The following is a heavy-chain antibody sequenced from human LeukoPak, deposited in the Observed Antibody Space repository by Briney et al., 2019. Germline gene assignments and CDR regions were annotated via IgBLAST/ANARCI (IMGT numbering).Heavy chain of an antibody. CDR2: INPNSGGT. D-gene: IGHD3-16*02. CDR3: ARVREGGSVWGSYRSSFYTDY. Sequence: GASVKVSCKSSGYTFTGYYMHWVRQAPGQGLEWMGWINPNSGGTNYAQKFQGRVTMTRDTSISTAYMELSRLRSDDTAVYYCARVREGGSVWGSYRSSFYTDYWGQGTLVTVSS. J-gene: IGHJ4*02. CDR1: GYTFTGYY. V-gene: IGHV1-2*02.